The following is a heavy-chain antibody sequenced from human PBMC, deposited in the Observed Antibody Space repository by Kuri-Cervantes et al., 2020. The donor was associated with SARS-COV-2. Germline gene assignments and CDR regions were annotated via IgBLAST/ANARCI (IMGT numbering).Heavy chain of an antibody. J-gene: IGHJ3*02. V-gene: IGHV4-59*08. D-gene: IGHD3-16*02. CDR3: ARRDYDYIWGSYRQNAFDI. CDR2: IYYSGST. Sequence: GSLRLSCTVSGGSISSYYWSWIRQPPGKGLEWIGYIYYSGSTNYNPSLKSRVTISVDTSKNQFSLKLSSVTAADTAVYYCARRDYDYIWGSYRQNAFDIWGQGTMVTVSS. CDR1: GGSISSYY.